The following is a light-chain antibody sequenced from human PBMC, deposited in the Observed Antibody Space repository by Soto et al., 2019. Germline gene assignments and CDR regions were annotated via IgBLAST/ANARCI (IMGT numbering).Light chain of an antibody. CDR1: QTVSSW. CDR3: QQYNSYSPET. Sequence: DIQMTQSPSTLSASVGDRVIITCRASQTVSSWLAWYQQKPGKAPKLLIYTASSLESGVPSRFSGSGSGTEFTLTITSLQPDDFATYYCQQYNSYSPETFGQGTKVDIK. CDR2: TAS. V-gene: IGKV1-5*03. J-gene: IGKJ1*01.